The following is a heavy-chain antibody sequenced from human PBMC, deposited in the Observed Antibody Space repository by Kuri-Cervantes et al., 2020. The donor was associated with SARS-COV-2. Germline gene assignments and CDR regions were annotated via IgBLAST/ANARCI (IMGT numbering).Heavy chain of an antibody. CDR3: ARGPTDYYGSGSYSDYYYYYGMDV. CDR2: IYYSGST. V-gene: IGHV4-39*07. Sequence: ESLKISCTVSGGSISSSSYYWGWIRQPPGKGLEWIGSIYYSGSTYYNPSLKSRVTISVDTSKNQFSLKLSSATAADTAVYYCARGPTDYYGSGSYSDYYYYYGMDVWGQGTTVTVSS. D-gene: IGHD3-10*01. J-gene: IGHJ6*02. CDR1: GGSISSSSYY.